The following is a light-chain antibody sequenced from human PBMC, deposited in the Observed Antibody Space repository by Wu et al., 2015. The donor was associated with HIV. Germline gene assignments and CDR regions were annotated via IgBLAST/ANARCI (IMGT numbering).Light chain of an antibody. J-gene: IGKJ4*01. V-gene: IGKV1-27*01. Sequence: DIQMTQSPSSLSASVGDRVTITCRASQVIGNYLAWYQQKPGKAPKLLIYAASTLQSGVPSRISGSRSGTDFTLTINSLRPEDVATYYCQKLNSAPLTFGGGTKVDIK. CDR1: QVIGNY. CDR2: AAS. CDR3: QKLNSAPLT.